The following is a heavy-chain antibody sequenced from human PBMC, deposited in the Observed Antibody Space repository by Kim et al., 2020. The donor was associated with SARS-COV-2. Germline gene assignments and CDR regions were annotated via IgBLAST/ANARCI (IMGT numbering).Heavy chain of an antibody. CDR1: GFTVSSNY. CDR3: ARERYDYGGKGDEALSKDPSYGMDV. J-gene: IGHJ6*02. D-gene: IGHD4-17*01. CDR2: IYSGGST. Sequence: GGSLRLSCAASGFTVSSNYMSWVRQAPGKGLEWVSVIYSGGSTYYADSVKGRFTISRDNSKNTLYLQMNSLRAEDTAVYYCARERYDYGGKGDEALSKDPSYGMDVWGQGTTVTVSS. V-gene: IGHV3-53*01.